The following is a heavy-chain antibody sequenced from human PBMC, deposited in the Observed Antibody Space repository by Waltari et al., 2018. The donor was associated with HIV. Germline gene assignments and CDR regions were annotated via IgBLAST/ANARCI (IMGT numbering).Heavy chain of an antibody. D-gene: IGHD4-17*01. CDR2: MYHGGGT. CDR3: ARVLTGDYGSSRFDP. V-gene: IGHV4-4*02. J-gene: IGHJ5*02. CDR1: GGSISSYNW. Sequence: QVQLQESGPGLVKPSETLSLTCAVSGGSISSYNWWSWVRQTPGKGLGWIGEMYHGGGTNYNPSLKSRVTIVVDKSKNQFSLKVTSVPAADTAVYYCARVLTGDYGSSRFDPWGQGTLVTVSS.